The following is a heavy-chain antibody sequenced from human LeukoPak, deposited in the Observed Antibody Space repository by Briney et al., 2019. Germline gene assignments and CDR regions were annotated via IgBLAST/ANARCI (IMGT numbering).Heavy chain of an antibody. D-gene: IGHD3-10*01. Sequence: GGSLRLSCAASGFTFSSYSMNWVRQAPGKGLEWVSYISTSSGSIYYADSVKGRFTISRDNAKNSLYLQMNSLRAEDTALYYCARATYDTNFYGSGPRWMDVWGKGTTVTISS. J-gene: IGHJ6*04. CDR3: ARATYDTNFYGSGPRWMDV. CDR1: GFTFSSYS. V-gene: IGHV3-48*04. CDR2: ISTSSGSI.